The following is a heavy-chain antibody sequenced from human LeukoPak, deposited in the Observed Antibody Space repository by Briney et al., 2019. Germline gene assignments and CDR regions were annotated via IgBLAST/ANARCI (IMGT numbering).Heavy chain of an antibody. V-gene: IGHV1-69*05. Sequence: SVKVSCKASGGTFSSYAISWVRQAPGQGLEWMGGIIPIFGTANYAQKLQGRVTMTTDTSTSTAYMELRSLRSDDTAVYYCARVTDYWGQGTLVTVSS. J-gene: IGHJ4*02. CDR1: GGTFSSYA. CDR2: IIPIFGTA. CDR3: ARVTDY.